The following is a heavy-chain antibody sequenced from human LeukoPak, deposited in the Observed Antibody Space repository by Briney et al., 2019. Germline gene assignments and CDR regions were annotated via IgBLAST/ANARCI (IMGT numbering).Heavy chain of an antibody. V-gene: IGHV3-74*01. Sequence: GGSLRLSCAAPGFTFSSYWMHWVRQAPGKGLGWASRINTDGSSTSYAESVKGRFTISRDKAKNTMYLQMNSLRAEDTAVYYCARVAVHSSGYYPECYFDYWGQGTLVTVSS. D-gene: IGHD3-22*01. CDR2: INTDGSST. CDR1: GFTFSSYW. J-gene: IGHJ4*02. CDR3: ARVAVHSSGYYPECYFDY.